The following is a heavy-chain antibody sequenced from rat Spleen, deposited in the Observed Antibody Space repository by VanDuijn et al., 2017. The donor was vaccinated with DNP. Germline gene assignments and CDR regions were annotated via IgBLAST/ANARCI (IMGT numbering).Heavy chain of an antibody. Sequence: EVQLVESGGGLVQPGRSLKLSCAASGFTFSNYDMAWVRQAPTKGLEWVASISTSGGSTYYRDSVKGRFTVSRDNAKSTLYLQMDSLRSEDTATYYCARPYSSYIGYFDFWGPGTMVTVSS. D-gene: IGHD1-2*01. CDR3: ARPYSSYIGYFDF. J-gene: IGHJ1*01. CDR2: ISTSGGST. V-gene: IGHV5-25*01. CDR1: GFTFSNYD.